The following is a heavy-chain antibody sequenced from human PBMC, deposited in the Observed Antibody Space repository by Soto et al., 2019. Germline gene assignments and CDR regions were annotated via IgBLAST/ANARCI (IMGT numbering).Heavy chain of an antibody. CDR3: ARSEQWLQPYNWFDP. CDR1: GGSFSGYY. D-gene: IGHD6-19*01. Sequence: LSLTCAVYGGSFSGYYWSWIRQPPGKGLEWIGEINHSGSTNYNPSLKSRVTISVDTSKNQFSLKLSSVTAADTAVYYCARSEQWLQPYNWFDPWGQGTLVTVSS. CDR2: INHSGST. J-gene: IGHJ5*02. V-gene: IGHV4-34*01.